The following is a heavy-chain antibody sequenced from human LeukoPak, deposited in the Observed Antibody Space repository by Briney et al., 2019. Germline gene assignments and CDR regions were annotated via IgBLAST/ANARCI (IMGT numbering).Heavy chain of an antibody. J-gene: IGHJ4*02. V-gene: IGHV1-69-2*01. CDR2: VDPEDGET. CDR3: ATLGNDFWSGYPSRTFDY. D-gene: IGHD3-3*01. CDR1: GYTFTDYY. Sequence: ASVKVSCKVSGYTFTDYYMHWVQQAPGKGLEWMGLVDPEDGETIYAEKFQGRVTITADTCTDTAYMELSSLRSEDTAVYYCATLGNDFWSGYPSRTFDYWGQGTLVTVSS.